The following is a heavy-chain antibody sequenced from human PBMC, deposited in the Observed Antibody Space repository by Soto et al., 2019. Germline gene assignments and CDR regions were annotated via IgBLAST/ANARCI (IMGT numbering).Heavy chain of an antibody. Sequence: PGGSLRLSCAASGFTFSSYGMHWVRQAPGKGLEWVAVISYDGSNKYYADSVKGRFTISRDNSKNTLYLQMNSLRAEDTAVYYCAEGPEEGPDYYYYYGMDVWGQGTTVTVSS. J-gene: IGHJ6*02. CDR3: AEGPEEGPDYYYYYGMDV. CDR1: GFTFSSYG. CDR2: ISYDGSNK. V-gene: IGHV3-30*18.